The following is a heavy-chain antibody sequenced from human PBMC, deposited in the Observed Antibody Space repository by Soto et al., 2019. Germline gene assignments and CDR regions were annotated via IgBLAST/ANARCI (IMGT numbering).Heavy chain of an antibody. D-gene: IGHD4-17*01. CDR1: GGSFTDYK. V-gene: IGHV4-34*01. CDR3: AGGPDYGDYDA. J-gene: IGHJ5*02. CDR2: IRHNGDT. Sequence: QVQLRQWGAGLLKPSETLSLTCVVSGGSFTDYKWTWIRQSPEKGLEWIGEIRHNGDTDSKPSLRSRLTMSLDTSKNQFSLHLSSVTPADTAVYFCAGGPDYGDYDAWGQGTLVTVSS.